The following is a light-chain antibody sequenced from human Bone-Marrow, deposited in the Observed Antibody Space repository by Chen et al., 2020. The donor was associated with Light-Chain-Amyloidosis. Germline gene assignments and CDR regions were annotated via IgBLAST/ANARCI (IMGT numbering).Light chain of an antibody. Sequence: SYVLTQPSSVSVAPGQTATIACGGNNIGSTSLHWYQQTPGQAPLLVVYDDSDRPSGIPERVSGSNSGNTATLTISRVEAGDEADYYCQVWDRSSDRPVCGGGTKLTVL. V-gene: IGLV3-21*02. CDR1: NIGSTS. CDR2: DDS. J-gene: IGLJ3*02. CDR3: QVWDRSSDRPV.